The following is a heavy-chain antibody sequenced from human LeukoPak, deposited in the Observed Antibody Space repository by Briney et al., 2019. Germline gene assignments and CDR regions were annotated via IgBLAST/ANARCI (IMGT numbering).Heavy chain of an antibody. J-gene: IGHJ6*03. D-gene: IGHD5-24*01. Sequence: SQTLSLTCTVSGGSISSGSYYWSWIRQPAGKGLEWIGRIYTSGSTNYNPSLKSRVTISVDTSKNQFSLKLSSVTAADTAVYYCARVRYGYKNYYYYYMDVWGKGTTVTVSS. CDR1: GGSISSGSYY. CDR3: ARVRYGYKNYYYYYMDV. V-gene: IGHV4-61*02. CDR2: IYTSGST.